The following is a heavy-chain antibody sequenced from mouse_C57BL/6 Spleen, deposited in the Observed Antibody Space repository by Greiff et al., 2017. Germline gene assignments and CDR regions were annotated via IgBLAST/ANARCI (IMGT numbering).Heavy chain of an antibody. J-gene: IGHJ2*01. CDR3: TSLGYYFDY. CDR2: ISSGGDYI. Sequence: EVKLVESGEGLVKPGGSLKLSCAASGFTFSSYAMSWVRQTPEKRLEWVAYISSGGDYIYYADTVKGRFTISRDNARNTLYLQMVSLKSEDTAMFYCTSLGYYFDYWGQGTTLTVSS. D-gene: IGHD4-1*01. V-gene: IGHV5-9-1*02. CDR1: GFTFSSYA.